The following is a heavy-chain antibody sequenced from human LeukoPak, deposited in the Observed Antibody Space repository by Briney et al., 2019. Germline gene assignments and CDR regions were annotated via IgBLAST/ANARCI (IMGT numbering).Heavy chain of an antibody. D-gene: IGHD1-26*01. CDR1: GFAFNEHA. J-gene: IGHJ4*02. CDR3: VKDRWGSGNSYYFDS. Sequence: SGGSLRLSCAASGFAFNEHAMHWVRQAPGKGLEWVSTISWNSGNIDYGDSVKGRFTISRDNAKNSLYLQMNSLRAEDLALYYCVKDRWGSGNSYYFDSWGQGTLVTVSS. V-gene: IGHV3-9*03. CDR2: ISWNSGNI.